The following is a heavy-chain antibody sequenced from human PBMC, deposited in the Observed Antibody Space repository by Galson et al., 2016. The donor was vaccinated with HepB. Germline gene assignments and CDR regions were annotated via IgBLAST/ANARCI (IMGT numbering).Heavy chain of an antibody. CDR3: VREGVCIGGRCYSGFDY. J-gene: IGHJ4*02. Sequence: QSGAEVKRPGASVKVSCKASNYTFTSDGISWVRQAPGQGLEWMGWISVHNGDTKYAQKFQGRVSMTTDTSTNTAYMELRSLRSDDTAVYYCVREGVCIGGRCYSGFDYWGQGTLVTVSS. CDR1: NYTFTSDG. V-gene: IGHV1-18*04. CDR2: ISVHNGDT. D-gene: IGHD2-15*01.